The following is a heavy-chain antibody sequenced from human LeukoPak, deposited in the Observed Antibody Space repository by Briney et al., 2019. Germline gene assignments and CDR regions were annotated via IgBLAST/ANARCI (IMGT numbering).Heavy chain of an antibody. Sequence: SETLSLTCTVSGYSISSGYYWGWIRQPPGKGREWIGNIYHGGSTYYNPSLKSRVTMSGDTSKNQFSLNLSSVTAADTAVYYCARVTSSSWFEGYFDYWGQGTLVTVSS. CDR2: IYHGGST. CDR3: ARVTSSSWFEGYFDY. CDR1: GYSISSGYY. V-gene: IGHV4-38-2*02. J-gene: IGHJ4*02. D-gene: IGHD6-13*01.